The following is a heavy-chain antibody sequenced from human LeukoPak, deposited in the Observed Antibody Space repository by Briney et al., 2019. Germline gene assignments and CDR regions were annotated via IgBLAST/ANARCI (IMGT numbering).Heavy chain of an antibody. CDR3: ARGPWTRWFGELSPSYFDY. CDR2: IIPIFGTA. CDR1: GGTFSSYA. J-gene: IGHJ4*02. V-gene: IGHV1-69*05. Sequence: ASVKVSCKASGGTFSSYAISWVRQAPGQGLEWMGGIIPIFGTANYAQKFQGRVTITTDESTSTAYMELSSLRSEDTAVYYCARGPWTRWFGELSPSYFDYWGQGTLVTVSS. D-gene: IGHD3-10*01.